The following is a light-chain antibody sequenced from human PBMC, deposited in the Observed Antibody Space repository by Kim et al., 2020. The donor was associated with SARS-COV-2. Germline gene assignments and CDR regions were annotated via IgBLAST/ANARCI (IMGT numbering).Light chain of an antibody. CDR2: YDS. Sequence: SYELTQPPSVSVAPGKTATMTCGGNNIGSKSVHWYQQKPGQAPVLVIYYDSDRPSGIPERFSGSNSENTATLTIRRVEAGDEADYYCQVWDSGVVFGGGTQLTVL. CDR3: QVWDSGVV. V-gene: IGLV3-21*04. CDR1: NIGSKS. J-gene: IGLJ2*01.